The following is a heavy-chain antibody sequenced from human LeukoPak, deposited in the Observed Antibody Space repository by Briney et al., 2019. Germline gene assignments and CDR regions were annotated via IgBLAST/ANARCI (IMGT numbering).Heavy chain of an antibody. Sequence: SETLSLTCTVSGRSISLGYYWGWIRQPPGKGLEWIGNIFYSGSTYYSPSLKSRVTISLDTSRNQFSLKLNSVTAADTAVYYCAKSNGYGLVDIWGQGTMVTVSS. CDR3: AKSNGYGLVDI. CDR1: GRSISLGYY. V-gene: IGHV4-38-2*02. CDR2: IFYSGST. J-gene: IGHJ3*02. D-gene: IGHD3-10*01.